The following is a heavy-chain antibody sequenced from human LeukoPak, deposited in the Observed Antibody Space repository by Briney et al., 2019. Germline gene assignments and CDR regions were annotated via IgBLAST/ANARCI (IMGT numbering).Heavy chain of an antibody. Sequence: GGSLRLSCAASGFTFSDYWMHWVRQAPGKGLVWVSGINSDGSTTSYADSVKGRFTISRDNAKNTLSLQMNSLRAEDTAVYYCTRQQLDAFDIWGPGTMVTVSS. CDR3: TRQQLDAFDI. D-gene: IGHD6-13*01. V-gene: IGHV3-74*01. CDR1: GFTFSDYW. J-gene: IGHJ3*02. CDR2: INSDGSTT.